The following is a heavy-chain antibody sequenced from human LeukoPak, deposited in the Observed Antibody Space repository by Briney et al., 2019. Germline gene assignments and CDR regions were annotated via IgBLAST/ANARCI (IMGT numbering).Heavy chain of an antibody. Sequence: SETLSLTCTVSGGSISSYYWSWIRQPPGKGLEWIGYVYYSGSTNYNPSLKSRVTISVDTSKNQFSLKLSSVTAADTAVYYCARASYYYSGGSCYLAAFDIWGQGTMVTVSS. CDR3: ARASYYYSGGSCYLAAFDI. CDR2: VYYSGST. CDR1: GGSISSYY. J-gene: IGHJ3*02. V-gene: IGHV4-59*01. D-gene: IGHD2-15*01.